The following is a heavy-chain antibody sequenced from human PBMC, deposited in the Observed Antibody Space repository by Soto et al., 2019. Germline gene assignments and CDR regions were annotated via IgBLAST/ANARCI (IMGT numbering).Heavy chain of an antibody. CDR2: IYDSGNT. J-gene: IGHJ3*01. V-gene: IGHV4-59*03. CDR3: VSSRAAIYGDAFDV. Sequence: VQLQESGPGLVKPSETLSLTCSVSGDSISSYFRNWIRQPPGKGLEWIGCIYDSGNTDYNPSLKSRVTMSLSTSKNQFSLNLSSVTAADTAVYYCVSSRAAIYGDAFDVWGQVTMVTVSS. CDR1: GDSISSYF. D-gene: IGHD2-2*01.